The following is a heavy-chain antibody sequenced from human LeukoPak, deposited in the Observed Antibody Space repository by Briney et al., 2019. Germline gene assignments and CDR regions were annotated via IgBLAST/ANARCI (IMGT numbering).Heavy chain of an antibody. CDR2: IIPIFGTG. Sequence: SVKVSCKASGGTFSCYAISWVRQAPGQGVEWMGGIIPIFGTGNYAKKSQGRVTITADKSTSTAYMELSSLRSEDTAVYYCASLVTCYYDSSGYCSYNWFDPWGQGTLVTVSS. J-gene: IGHJ5*02. CDR1: GGTFSCYA. CDR3: ASLVTCYYDSSGYCSYNWFDP. V-gene: IGHV1-69*06. D-gene: IGHD3-22*01.